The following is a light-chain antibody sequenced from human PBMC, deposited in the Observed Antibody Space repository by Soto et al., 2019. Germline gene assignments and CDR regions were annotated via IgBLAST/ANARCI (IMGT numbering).Light chain of an antibody. CDR2: GAS. Sequence: EIVMTQSPATLSVSPGERATLSCRASQSISSNLAWYQQQPGQAPRLLIYGASTRATAIPARFSGSGSGTEFTLTISSPQSEDFGIYYCHQYDNWPLTWTFGQGTKVDIK. CDR3: HQYDNWPLTWT. J-gene: IGKJ1*01. V-gene: IGKV3-15*01. CDR1: QSISSN.